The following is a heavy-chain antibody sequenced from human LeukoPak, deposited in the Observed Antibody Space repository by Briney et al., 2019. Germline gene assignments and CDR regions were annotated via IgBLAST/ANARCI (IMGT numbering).Heavy chain of an antibody. Sequence: GASVKVSCKASGYTFTNYDINWVRQATGQGLEWVGWMNPNSGNTGYAQKFQGRVTMARNTSINTAYMELSSLRSEDTAVYYCARGPLWFGESSYYFDNWGQGTLVTVSS. CDR2: MNPNSGNT. D-gene: IGHD3-10*01. V-gene: IGHV1-8*01. J-gene: IGHJ4*02. CDR1: GYTFTNYD. CDR3: ARGPLWFGESSYYFDN.